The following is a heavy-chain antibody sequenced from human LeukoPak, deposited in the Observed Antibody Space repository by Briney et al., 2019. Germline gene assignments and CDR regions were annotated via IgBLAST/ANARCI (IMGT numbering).Heavy chain of an antibody. V-gene: IGHV3-23*01. CDR2: ISGNGAHP. CDR1: EFILSSYA. CDR3: AKAIDNRGYYFEQGAGF. J-gene: IGHJ4*02. D-gene: IGHD3-22*01. Sequence: GGSLRLSCEASEFILSSYAMSWVRQAPGKGLEWVSSISGNGAHPYYADSVRGRFTISRDFSRNAVYLQMSSLRVEDTAEYFCAKAIDNRGYYFEQGAGFWGQGTMVTVSS.